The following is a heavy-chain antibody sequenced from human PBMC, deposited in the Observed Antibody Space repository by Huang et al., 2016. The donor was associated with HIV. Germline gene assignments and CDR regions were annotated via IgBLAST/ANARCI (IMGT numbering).Heavy chain of an antibody. Sequence: QIQLMQSGPELKQPGASVKVSCKASGYTFTSYGIIWVRQAPVQGPEWMGGISASSGDTEYAQKFQGRVTLTTDTSTNIAYMELRSLRSDDTAKYYCARDPKYHRIGYYRQRRGIDIWGQGTMVIVSS. V-gene: IGHV1-18*01. CDR2: ISASSGDT. D-gene: IGHD3-22*01. CDR1: GYTFTSYG. CDR3: ARDPKYHRIGYYRQRRGIDI. J-gene: IGHJ3*02.